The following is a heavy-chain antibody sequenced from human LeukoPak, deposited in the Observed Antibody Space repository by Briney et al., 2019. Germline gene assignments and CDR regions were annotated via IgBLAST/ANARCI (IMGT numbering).Heavy chain of an antibody. CDR3: AKGSNWNYDPRVYIDY. CDR1: GFTLSDYW. CDR2: INLDGSWT. D-gene: IGHD1-7*01. Sequence: GGSLRLSCAVSGFTLSDYWMHWVRQAPGKGLVWVSHINLDGSWTGYADSVKGRFTFSKDDAKNTVYLQMNSLRAEDTAVYYCAKGSNWNYDPRVYIDYWGQGTLVTVSS. V-gene: IGHV3-74*01. J-gene: IGHJ4*02.